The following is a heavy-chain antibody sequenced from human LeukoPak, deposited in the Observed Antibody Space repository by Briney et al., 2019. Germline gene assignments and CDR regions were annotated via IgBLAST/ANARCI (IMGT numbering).Heavy chain of an antibody. V-gene: IGHV1-69*13. CDR3: ARGGSRWLQSQLFDY. D-gene: IGHD5-24*01. Sequence: SVKVSCKASGGTFSNYVISWVRQAPGQGLEYMGGIIPIFGTANYAQKFQGRVTITADESKSTAYMEMSSLRSEDTAVYYCARGGSRWLQSQLFDYWGQGTLVTVSS. CDR2: IIPIFGTA. CDR1: GGTFSNYV. J-gene: IGHJ4*02.